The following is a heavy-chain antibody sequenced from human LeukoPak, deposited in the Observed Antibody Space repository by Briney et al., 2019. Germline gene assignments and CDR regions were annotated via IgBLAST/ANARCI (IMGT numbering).Heavy chain of an antibody. CDR1: GFTFSSCS. CDR3: ARDGYGSGKTFDY. J-gene: IGHJ4*02. D-gene: IGHD3-10*01. CDR2: ISSSSSYI. V-gene: IGHV3-21*01. Sequence: GGSLRLSCAASGFTFSSCSMNWVRQAPGKGLEWVSSISSSSSYIYYADSVKGRFTISRGNAKNSLYLQMNSLRAEDTAVYYCARDGYGSGKTFDYWGQGTLVTVSS.